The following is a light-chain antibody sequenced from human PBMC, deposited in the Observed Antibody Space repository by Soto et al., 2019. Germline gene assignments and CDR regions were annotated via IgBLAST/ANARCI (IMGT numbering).Light chain of an antibody. J-gene: IGKJ1*01. V-gene: IGKV1-5*03. Sequence: DIQMTQSPSTLSASVGDRVTITCRASQSISSLLAWYQQKPGKAPKLLIYKASSLESGVPSGFSGSGSGTEFTLTISSLQPDDFATYYCQQYRTYPWTFGQGTKVEIK. CDR2: KAS. CDR3: QQYRTYPWT. CDR1: QSISSL.